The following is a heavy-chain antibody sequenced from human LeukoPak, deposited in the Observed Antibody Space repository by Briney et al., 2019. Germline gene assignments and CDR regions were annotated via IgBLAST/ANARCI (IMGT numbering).Heavy chain of an antibody. CDR2: IYYSGCA. D-gene: IGHD2/OR15-2a*01. Sequence: SETLSLTCTVSGGSISSYYWSWIRQPPGKGLEWIGYIYYSGCANHNPSLKSRVTISVDTSKNQFSLKLSSVTAADTAVYYCARHVKGSTHGFDPWGQGTLVTVSS. V-gene: IGHV4-59*08. CDR1: GGSISSYY. J-gene: IGHJ5*02. CDR3: ARHVKGSTHGFDP.